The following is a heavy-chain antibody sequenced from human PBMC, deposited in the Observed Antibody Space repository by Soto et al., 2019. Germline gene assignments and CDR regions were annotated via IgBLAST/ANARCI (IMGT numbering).Heavy chain of an antibody. Sequence: TSETLSLTCTVSGGSISSGDYYWSWIRQPPGKGLEWIGYIYYSGSTYYNPSLKSRVTISVDTSKNQFSLKLSSVTAADTAVYYCASSTYYYDSSGYPPPDDWGQGTLVTVS. CDR3: ASSTYYYDSSGYPPPDD. CDR2: IYYSGST. CDR1: GGSISSGDYY. V-gene: IGHV4-30-4*01. D-gene: IGHD3-22*01. J-gene: IGHJ4*02.